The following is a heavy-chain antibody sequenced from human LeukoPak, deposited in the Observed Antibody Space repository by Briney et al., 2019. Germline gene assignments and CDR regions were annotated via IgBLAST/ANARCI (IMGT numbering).Heavy chain of an antibody. Sequence: SETLSLTCTVSGGSISSYYWSWIRQPPGKGLEWIGYIYYSGSTNYNPSLKSRVTISVDTSKNQFSLKLSSVTAADTAVYYCARVGLYGDWIDYWGQGTLVTASS. V-gene: IGHV4-59*01. CDR3: ARVGLYGDWIDY. D-gene: IGHD4-17*01. CDR2: IYYSGST. J-gene: IGHJ4*02. CDR1: GGSISSYY.